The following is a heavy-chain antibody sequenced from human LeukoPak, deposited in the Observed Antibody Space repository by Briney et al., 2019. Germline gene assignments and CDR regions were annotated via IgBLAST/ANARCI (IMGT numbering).Heavy chain of an antibody. D-gene: IGHD5-24*01. CDR1: GYSFTSYW. Sequence: GESLKISCRGSGYSFTSYWIGWVRQMPGKGLEWMGIIYPGDSDARYSPSFQGQVTILADKSISTAYLQWSSLKASDTAMYYCARHQHVEMATEADYWGQGTLVTVSS. CDR3: ARHQHVEMATEADY. V-gene: IGHV5-51*01. J-gene: IGHJ4*02. CDR2: IYPGDSDA.